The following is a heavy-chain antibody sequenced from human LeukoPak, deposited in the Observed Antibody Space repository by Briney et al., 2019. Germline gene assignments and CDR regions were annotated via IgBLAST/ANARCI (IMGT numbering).Heavy chain of an antibody. Sequence: AGGSLRLSCAASEFTFNKYWMHWVQHAPGKGLEWVSGISWNSGSIGYADSVKGRFTISRDNAKNSLYLQMNSLRAEDTALYYCAKGTKNSYSYGSGFDYWGQGTLVTVSS. CDR2: ISWNSGSI. V-gene: IGHV3-9*01. D-gene: IGHD5-18*01. CDR1: EFTFNKYW. CDR3: AKGTKNSYSYGSGFDY. J-gene: IGHJ4*02.